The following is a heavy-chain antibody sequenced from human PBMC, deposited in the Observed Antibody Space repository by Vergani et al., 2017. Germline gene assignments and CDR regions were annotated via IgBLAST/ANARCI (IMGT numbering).Heavy chain of an antibody. D-gene: IGHD2-2*01. J-gene: IGHJ4*02. CDR1: GFTFDDYA. V-gene: IGHV3-9*01. Sequence: EVQLVESGGGLVQPGRSLRLSCAASGFTFDDYAMDWVRQAPGKGLEWVSGISWNSGSIGYADSVKGRFTISRDNAKNSLYLQMNSLRAEDTALYYCAKDMYPVPATTIFDYWGQGTLVTVSS. CDR3: AKDMYPVPATTIFDY. CDR2: ISWNSGSI.